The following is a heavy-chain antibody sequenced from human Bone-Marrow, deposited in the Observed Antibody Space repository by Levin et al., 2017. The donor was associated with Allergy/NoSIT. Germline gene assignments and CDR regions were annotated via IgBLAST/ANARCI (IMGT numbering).Heavy chain of an antibody. Sequence: GESLKISCKASGYTFTGYYMHWVRQAPGQGLEWMGWINPNSGGTNYAQKFQGRVTMTRDTSISTAYMELSRLRSDDTAVYYCARKPTKDIVVVPAYYYYYGMDVWGQGTTVTVSS. V-gene: IGHV1-2*02. CDR3: ARKPTKDIVVVPAYYYYYGMDV. D-gene: IGHD2-2*01. CDR2: INPNSGGT. J-gene: IGHJ6*02. CDR1: GYTFTGYY.